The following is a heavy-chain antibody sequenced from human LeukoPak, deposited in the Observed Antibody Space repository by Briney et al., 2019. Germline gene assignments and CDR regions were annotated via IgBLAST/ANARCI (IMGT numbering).Heavy chain of an antibody. CDR2: ISGSGGST. V-gene: IGHV3-23*01. D-gene: IGHD6-6*01. Sequence: SGGSLRLSCAASGFTFSSYAMSWVRQAPGKGLEWVSAISGSGGSTYYADSVKGRFTISRDNSKDTLYLQMNSLRAEDTAVYYCAKQAARPRRSDAFDIWGQGTMVTVSS. CDR3: AKQAARPRRSDAFDI. J-gene: IGHJ3*02. CDR1: GFTFSSYA.